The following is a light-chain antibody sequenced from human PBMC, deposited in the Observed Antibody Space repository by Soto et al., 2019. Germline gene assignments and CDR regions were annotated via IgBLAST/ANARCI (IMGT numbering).Light chain of an antibody. J-gene: IGKJ4*01. CDR2: WAS. CDR1: QSVLSNSNNQNY. V-gene: IGKV4-1*01. CDR3: QQYFSTPT. Sequence: DIVMTQSPGSLAVSLGERATINCKSSQSVLSNSNNQNYLAWYQQKPGQPPKLLIYWASTRESGVPDRFSGSGSGTDFTLTVSSLQAEDVAVYYCQQYFSTPTFGGGTKVEI.